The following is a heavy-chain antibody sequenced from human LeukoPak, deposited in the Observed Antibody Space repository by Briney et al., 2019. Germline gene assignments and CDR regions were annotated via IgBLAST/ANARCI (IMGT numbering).Heavy chain of an antibody. J-gene: IGHJ4*02. Sequence: SCKASGYTFSSSGISWVRQAPGKGLEWVSTISASGGGTYYADSVKGRFTVSRDNSKNALSLQMNSLRGEDTAVYYCARGRGATSNFDNWGQGTLVTVSS. CDR3: ARGRGATSNFDN. CDR1: GYTFSSSG. D-gene: IGHD4-17*01. CDR2: ISASGGGT. V-gene: IGHV3-23*01.